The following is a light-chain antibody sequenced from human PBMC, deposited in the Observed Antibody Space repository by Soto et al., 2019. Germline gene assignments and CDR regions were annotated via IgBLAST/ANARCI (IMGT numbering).Light chain of an antibody. CDR3: QHRSSWPLT. CDR2: DAS. V-gene: IGKV3-11*01. CDR1: QSVRSF. Sequence: EIVLKQSPATLSLSPGERATLSCRASQSVRSFLAWYQQKPGQAPRLLIYDASNRATGIPARFSGSGSGTDFTLTISSLETEDSAVYYCQHRSSWPLTFGGGTKVEIK. J-gene: IGKJ4*01.